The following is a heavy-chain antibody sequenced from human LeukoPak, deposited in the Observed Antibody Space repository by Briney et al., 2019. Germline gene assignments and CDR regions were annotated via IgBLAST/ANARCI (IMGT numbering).Heavy chain of an antibody. Sequence: PGGSLRLSRAASGFTFSSYAMSWARHPPGERLEWVSGISGGGGTTFYADYVKGRFTISRDNSENTLYLQMNSRRVEDTDVYYCANANSEYLTVDYWGQGTLVTVSS. CDR1: GFTFSSYA. CDR3: ANANSEYLTVDY. V-gene: IGHV3-23*01. D-gene: IGHD1/OR15-1a*01. CDR2: ISGGGGTT. J-gene: IGHJ4*02.